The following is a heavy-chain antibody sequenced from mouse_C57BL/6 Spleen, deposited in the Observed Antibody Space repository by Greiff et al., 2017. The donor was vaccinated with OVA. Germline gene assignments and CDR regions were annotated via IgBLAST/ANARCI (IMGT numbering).Heavy chain of an antibody. CDR2: IYPGSGNT. V-gene: IGHV1-76*01. J-gene: IGHJ3*01. CDR1: GYTFTDYY. Sequence: QVQLQQSGAELVRPGASVKLSCKASGYTFTDYYINWVKQRPGQGLEWIARIYPGSGNTNYNEKFKGKATLTAEKSSSTAYMQLSSLTSEDSAVCFSARGGFAYWGQGTLVTVSA. D-gene: IGHD1-1*02. CDR3: ARGGFAY.